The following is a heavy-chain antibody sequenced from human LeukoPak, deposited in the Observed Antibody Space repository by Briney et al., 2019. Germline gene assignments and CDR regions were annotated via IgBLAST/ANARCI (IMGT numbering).Heavy chain of an antibody. CDR1: GFTFSSYS. Sequence: GGSLRLSCAASGFTFSSYSMNWVRQAPGKGLEWVSSISSSSSYIYYADSVKGRFTISRDNAKNSLYLQMNSLRAEDTAVYYCARLDTNMVYWYLDLWGRGTLVTVSS. V-gene: IGHV3-21*01. J-gene: IGHJ2*01. CDR2: ISSSSSYI. CDR3: ARLDTNMVYWYLDL. D-gene: IGHD5-18*01.